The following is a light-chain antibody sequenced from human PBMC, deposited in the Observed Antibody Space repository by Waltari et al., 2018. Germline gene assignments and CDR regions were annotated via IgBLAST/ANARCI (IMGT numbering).Light chain of an antibody. V-gene: IGLV2-14*03. CDR3: SSYTSSSTRV. Sequence: QSALTQPASVSGSPGQSTTIPCTGTSSDVGGSNDVSWYQQHPGKVPKLMIYDVSNRPSGVSNRFSGSKSGNTASLTISGLQAEDEADYYCSSYTSSSTRVFGGGTKLTVL. CDR2: DVS. CDR1: SSDVGGSND. J-gene: IGLJ3*02.